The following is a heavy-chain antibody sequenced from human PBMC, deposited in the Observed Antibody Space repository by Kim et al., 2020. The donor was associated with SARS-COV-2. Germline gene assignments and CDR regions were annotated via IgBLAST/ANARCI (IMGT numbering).Heavy chain of an antibody. CDR1: GGTFSNTY. Sequence: SETLSLTCAVYGGTFSNTYWTWIRQAPGKGLEWIGEISHSGGTNYNPSLKSRVTILVDTSKKQFSLKLTSVTAADTAVYYCAINIVGAPPLDYWGQGTLVTVSS. V-gene: IGHV4-34*08. D-gene: IGHD1-26*01. CDR2: ISHSGGT. CDR3: AINIVGAPPLDY. J-gene: IGHJ4*02.